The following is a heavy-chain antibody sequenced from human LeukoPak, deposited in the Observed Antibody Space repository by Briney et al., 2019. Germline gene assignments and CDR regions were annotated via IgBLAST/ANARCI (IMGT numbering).Heavy chain of an antibody. J-gene: IGHJ1*01. Sequence: SETLSLTCAVYGGSFSGYYWSWIRQPPGKGLEWIGSIYYSGSTYYNPSLKSRVTISVDTSKNQFSLKVTSVTAADTAVYYCGIVATTRQYWGQGTLVTVSS. CDR2: IYYSGST. D-gene: IGHD2-21*01. CDR3: GIVATTRQY. V-gene: IGHV4-34*01. CDR1: GGSFSGYY.